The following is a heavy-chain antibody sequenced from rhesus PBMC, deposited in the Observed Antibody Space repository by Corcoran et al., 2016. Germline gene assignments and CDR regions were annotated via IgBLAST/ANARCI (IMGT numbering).Heavy chain of an antibody. CDR2: ISYNGST. CDR3: ASLYSSGWYTNPDY. V-gene: IGHV4-122*02. D-gene: IGHD6-31*01. J-gene: IGHJ4*01. Sequence: QLQLQESGPGLVKPSETLSLTCAVSGYSISSGYGWSWIRQPPGKGLEWIGYISYNGSTSYNPSFNSRVTISRDTSKSQFSRELSSVTAADTAVYYCASLYSSGWYTNPDYWGQGVLVTVSS. CDR1: GYSISSGYG.